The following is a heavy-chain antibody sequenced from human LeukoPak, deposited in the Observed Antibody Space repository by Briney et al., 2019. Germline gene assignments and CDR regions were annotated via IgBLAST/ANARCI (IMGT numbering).Heavy chain of an antibody. CDR1: GFTFSSYA. V-gene: IGHV3-23*01. J-gene: IGHJ4*02. Sequence: PGGSLRLSCAASGFTFSSYAMSWVRQAPGKGLEYVSAISGSGGSTYYADSVKGRFTISRDNSKNTLYLQMNSLRAEDTAVYYCAKLIAAAGTFDYWGQGTLVTVSS. CDR2: ISGSGGST. D-gene: IGHD6-13*01. CDR3: AKLIAAAGTFDY.